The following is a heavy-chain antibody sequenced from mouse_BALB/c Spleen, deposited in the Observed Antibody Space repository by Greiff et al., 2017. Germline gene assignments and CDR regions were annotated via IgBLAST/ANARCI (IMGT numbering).Heavy chain of an antibody. V-gene: IGHV5-4*02. Sequence: EVKVVESGGGLVKPGGSLKLSCAASGFTFSDYYMYWVRQTPEKRLEWVATISDGGSYTYYPDSVKGRFTISRDNAKNNLYLQMSSLKSEDTAMYYCARDGYDGKYYYAMDYWGQGTSVTVSS. D-gene: IGHD2-2*01. CDR1: GFTFSDYY. CDR3: ARDGYDGKYYYAMDY. J-gene: IGHJ4*01. CDR2: ISDGGSYT.